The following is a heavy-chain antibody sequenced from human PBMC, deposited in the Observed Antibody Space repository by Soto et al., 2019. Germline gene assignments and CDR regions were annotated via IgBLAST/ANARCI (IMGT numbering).Heavy chain of an antibody. D-gene: IGHD3-10*01. Sequence: PSETLSLTCAVSGGSISSGGYSWSWIRQPPGKGLEWIGYIYHSGSTYYNPSLKSRVTISVDRSKNQFSLKLSSVTAADTAVYYCARGGTMVRGALGYWGQGTLVTVS. J-gene: IGHJ4*02. V-gene: IGHV4-30-2*01. CDR2: IYHSGST. CDR1: GGSISSGGYS. CDR3: ARGGTMVRGALGY.